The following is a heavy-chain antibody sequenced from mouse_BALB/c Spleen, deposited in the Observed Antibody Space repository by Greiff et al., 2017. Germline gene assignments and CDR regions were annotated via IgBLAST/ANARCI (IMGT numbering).Heavy chain of an antibody. D-gene: IGHD1-1*01. V-gene: IGHV1-62-2*01. CDR3: ARHDYYGSSYWFDY. J-gene: IGHJ2*01. CDR2: FYPGSGSI. CDR1: GYTFTEYI. Sequence: QVQLQQPGAELVRPGVSVKLSCKASGYTFTEYIIHWVKQRSGQGLEWIGWFYPGSGSIKYNEKFKDKATLTADKSSSTVYMELSRLTSEDSAVYFCARHDYYGSSYWFDYWGQGTTLTVSS.